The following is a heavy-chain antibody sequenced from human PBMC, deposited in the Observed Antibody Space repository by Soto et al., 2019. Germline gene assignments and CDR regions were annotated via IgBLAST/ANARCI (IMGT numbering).Heavy chain of an antibody. D-gene: IGHD3-22*01. Sequence: ASDTLSLTCTVSGVSIRSSSYYWGWIGQPPGEGLEWIGSIYYSGRTYYNPSLKSRVTISVDTSKNQFSLKLSSVTAADTAVYYCARHGAPYDSSGYYYLNHYYYGMDVWGQGTPVTVSS. CDR2: IYYSGRT. J-gene: IGHJ6*02. CDR3: ARHGAPYDSSGYYYLNHYYYGMDV. CDR1: GVSIRSSSYY. V-gene: IGHV4-39*01.